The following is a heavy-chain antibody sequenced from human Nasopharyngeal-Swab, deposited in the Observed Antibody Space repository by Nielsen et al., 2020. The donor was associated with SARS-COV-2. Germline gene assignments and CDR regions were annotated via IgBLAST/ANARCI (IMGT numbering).Heavy chain of an antibody. D-gene: IGHD4-17*01. CDR3: AKDRAVTTNSWAFDI. CDR2: ISGGGDST. CDR1: GFSFNSFA. Sequence: GESLKISCAASGFSFNSFAMSWVRQAPGKGLEWVSGISGGGDSTHYADSVKGRFTISRDNSRKTLYLQMNSLRAEDTAVYYCAKDRAVTTNSWAFDIWGQGTMVTVSS. J-gene: IGHJ3*02. V-gene: IGHV3-23*01.